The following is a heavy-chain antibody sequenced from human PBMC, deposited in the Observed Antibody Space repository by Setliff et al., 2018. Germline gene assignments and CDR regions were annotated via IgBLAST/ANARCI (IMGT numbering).Heavy chain of an antibody. D-gene: IGHD3-3*01. CDR1: GGSVGSGNFY. Sequence: TSETLSLTCTVSGGSVGSGNFYWSWIRQPPGKGLEWIGYIFYSGSSNYNPSLQSRVSISVDTSKNQLSLKLDSLTAADTAVYYCRFWSGYYKNDYWGQGTLVTVSS. CDR2: IFYSGSS. CDR3: RFWSGYYKNDY. V-gene: IGHV4-61*01. J-gene: IGHJ4*02.